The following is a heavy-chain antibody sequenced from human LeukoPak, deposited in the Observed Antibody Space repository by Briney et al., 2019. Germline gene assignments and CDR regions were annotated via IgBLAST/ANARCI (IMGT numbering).Heavy chain of an antibody. CDR1: GDSISGSSYY. V-gene: IGHV4-39*07. CDR3: ARDSGVHFDY. Sequence: PSETLSLTCSVSGDSISGSSYYWGWIRQPPGKGLEWIGSIYYSGSTYYNPSLKSRVTMSVDTSKNQFSLKVRSVTAADTAVYYCARDSGVHFDYWGQGTLVTVSS. D-gene: IGHD1-26*01. CDR2: IYYSGST. J-gene: IGHJ4*02.